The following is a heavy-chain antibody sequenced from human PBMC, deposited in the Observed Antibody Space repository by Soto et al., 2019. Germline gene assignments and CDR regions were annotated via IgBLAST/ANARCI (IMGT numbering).Heavy chain of an antibody. CDR3: ARDPNSKRYYYYGMDV. CDR2: ISAYNGNT. V-gene: IGHV1-18*04. D-gene: IGHD6-13*01. J-gene: IGHJ6*02. CDR1: GYTFTSYG. Sequence: QVPLVQSGAEVKKPGASVKVSCKASGYTFTSYGISWVRQAPGQGLEWMGWISAYNGNTNYAQKLQGRVTMTTDTSTSTAYMELRSLRSDDTAVYYCARDPNSKRYYYYGMDVWGQGTTVTVSS.